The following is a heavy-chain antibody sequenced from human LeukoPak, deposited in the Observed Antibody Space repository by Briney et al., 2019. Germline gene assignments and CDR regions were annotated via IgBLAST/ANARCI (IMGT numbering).Heavy chain of an antibody. J-gene: IGHJ5*02. CDR2: FDPEDGET. CDR3: ATGYSSKDWFDP. CDR1: GYTLTELS. D-gene: IGHD6-19*01. V-gene: IGHV1-24*01. Sequence: ASVKVSCKVSGYTLTELSMHWVRQAPGKGLEWMGGFDPEDGETIYAQKFQGRVTMTEDTSTDTAYMELSSPRSEDTAVYYCATGYSSKDWFDPWGQGTLVTVSS.